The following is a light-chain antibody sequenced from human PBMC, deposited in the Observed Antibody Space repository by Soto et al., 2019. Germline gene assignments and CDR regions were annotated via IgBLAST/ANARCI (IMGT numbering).Light chain of an antibody. CDR2: DAS. V-gene: IGKV1-33*01. CDR3: QQYDTLPA. Sequence: DIQMTQSPSSLSASVGDRVTITCQASQAISNFLNWYQQKPGKAPKLLIYDASNLETGVPSRFSGSGSGTDFTFTISSLQPEDIATYYCQQYDTLPAFGQGTKLEIK. J-gene: IGKJ2*01. CDR1: QAISNF.